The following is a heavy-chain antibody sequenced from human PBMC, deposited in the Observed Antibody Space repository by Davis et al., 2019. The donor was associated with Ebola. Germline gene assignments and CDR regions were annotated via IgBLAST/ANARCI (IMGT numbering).Heavy chain of an antibody. CDR2: MNPDSGNT. J-gene: IGHJ5*02. V-gene: IGHV1-8*02. CDR1: GYTFTSYG. Sequence: AASVKVSCKASGYTFTSYGISWVRQATGQGLEWMGWMNPDSGNTGYAQKFQGRVTMTRDTSITTAYMELSSLSSDDTAVYYCTRGIARRRSGSWFDPWGQGTPVTVSS. CDR3: TRGIARRRSGSWFDP. D-gene: IGHD2-15*01.